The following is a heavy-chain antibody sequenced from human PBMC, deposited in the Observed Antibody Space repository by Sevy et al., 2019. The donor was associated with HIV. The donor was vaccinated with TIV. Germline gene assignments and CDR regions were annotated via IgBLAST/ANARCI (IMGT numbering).Heavy chain of an antibody. CDR1: GYTFTGYY. J-gene: IGHJ6*02. Sequence: ASVKVSCKASGYTFTGYYMHWVRQAPGQGLEWMGWINPNSGGTNYAQKFQGRVTMTRDTSISTAYMELSRQRSNDTAVYYGARDVGDSYGSYYYFYCGMDVWGQGTTVTVSS. V-gene: IGHV1-2*02. CDR3: ARDVGDSYGSYYYFYCGMDV. D-gene: IGHD5-18*01. CDR2: INPNSGGT.